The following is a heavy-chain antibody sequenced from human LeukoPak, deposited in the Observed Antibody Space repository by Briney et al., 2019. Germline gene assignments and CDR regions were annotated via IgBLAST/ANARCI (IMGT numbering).Heavy chain of an antibody. V-gene: IGHV4-39*01. D-gene: IGHD5-18*01. Sequence: SETLSLTCTVSGGSISSSSYYWGWIRQPPWKGLEWIGSIFHSGSTYCNPSLKSRVTISVDTSKNQFSLKLTSVTAADTAVYYCARRSGYSYLDYWGQGTLVTVSS. CDR3: ARRSGYSYLDY. CDR1: GGSISSSSYY. J-gene: IGHJ4*02. CDR2: IFHSGST.